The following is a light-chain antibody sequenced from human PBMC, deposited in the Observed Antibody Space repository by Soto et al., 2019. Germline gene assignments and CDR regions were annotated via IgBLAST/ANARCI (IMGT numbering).Light chain of an antibody. CDR2: DAS. V-gene: IGKV3-11*01. CDR1: QSVSTY. J-gene: IGKJ1*01. CDR3: QQRTNWPPTWT. Sequence: EIVLTQSPAILSLSPGERATLSCRASQSVSTYLDWYQQRPGQAPRLLVYDASNRATEIPARLSGSGSGTDLTLTISSLEPEDVAVYYCQQRTNWPPTWTLGPGTKVEIK.